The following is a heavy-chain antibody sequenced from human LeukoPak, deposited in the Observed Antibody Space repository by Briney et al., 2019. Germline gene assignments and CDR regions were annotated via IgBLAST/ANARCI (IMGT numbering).Heavy chain of an antibody. CDR3: AKDRRRVPAAISDYFQH. D-gene: IGHD2-2*02. V-gene: IGHV3-30*02. CDR2: IRYDGSNK. CDR1: GFTFSSYG. J-gene: IGHJ1*01. Sequence: GESLQISCAASGFTFSSYGMDWVRQAPGKGLEWVAFIRYDGSNKYYADSVKGRFTISRDNSKNTLYLQLNSLRAEDTAVYYCAKDRRRVPAAISDYFQHWGQGTLVTVSS.